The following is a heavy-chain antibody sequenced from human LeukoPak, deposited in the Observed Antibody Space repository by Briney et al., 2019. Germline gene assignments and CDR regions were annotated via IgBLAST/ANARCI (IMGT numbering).Heavy chain of an antibody. V-gene: IGHV3-23*01. J-gene: IGHJ4*02. CDR2: ISTSGGSA. CDR1: GFTFSSYA. D-gene: IGHD3-22*01. CDR3: AKDRGSGYHYFDY. Sequence: PGGSLRLSCPVSGFTFSSYAMSWVRQAPGRGLEWVSVISTSGGSAYYADSVKGRFTISRDNSKNTLYLQMNSLRAEDTAVYYCAKDRGSGYHYFDYWGQGTLVTVSS.